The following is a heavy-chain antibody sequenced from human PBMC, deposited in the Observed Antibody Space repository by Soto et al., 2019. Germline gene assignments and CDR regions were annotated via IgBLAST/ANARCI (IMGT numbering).Heavy chain of an antibody. V-gene: IGHV4-31*03. CDR1: GGSISSSGYY. Sequence: PSETLSLTCTVSGGSISSSGYYWSWIRQHPGKGLEWIGYIYYSGSTYYNPSLKSRVTISVDTSKNQFSLKLSSVTAADTAVYYCARGRYYYDSSGEIPPDYWGQGTLVTVSS. D-gene: IGHD3-22*01. J-gene: IGHJ4*02. CDR2: IYYSGST. CDR3: ARGRYYYDSSGEIPPDY.